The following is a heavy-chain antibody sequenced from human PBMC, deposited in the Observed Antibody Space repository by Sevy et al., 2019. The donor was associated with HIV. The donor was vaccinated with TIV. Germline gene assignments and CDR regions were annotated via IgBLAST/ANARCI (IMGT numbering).Heavy chain of an antibody. J-gene: IGHJ4*01. D-gene: IGHD3-3*01. CDR2: MSYDGNDK. V-gene: IGHV3-30-3*01. CDR3: ARDNFLYFLSGFYDF. CDR1: GFSFSSYA. Sequence: GGSLRLSCAASGFSFSSYAMHWVRQAPGKGLEWVAVMSYDGNDKSYADSVKGRFTISRDNSKNTLYLQMNSLRPDDTAVYYCARDNFLYFLSGFYDFWGHGTLVTVSS.